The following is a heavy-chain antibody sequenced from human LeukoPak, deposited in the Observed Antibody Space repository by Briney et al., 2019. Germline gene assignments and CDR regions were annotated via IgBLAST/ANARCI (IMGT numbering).Heavy chain of an antibody. CDR1: GFTFSNYW. Sequence: GGSLRLSRAASGFTFSNYWRTWVRQAPGKGLEWVANIRQDGREKNYVDSVKGRFTISRDNAKNSLILQMNRLRAEDTAVYYCARDVSDENGSASRIHLDSWGQGTLVSVSS. J-gene: IGHJ4*02. CDR3: ARDVSDENGSASRIHLDS. D-gene: IGHD6-6*01. CDR2: IRQDGREK. V-gene: IGHV3-7*03.